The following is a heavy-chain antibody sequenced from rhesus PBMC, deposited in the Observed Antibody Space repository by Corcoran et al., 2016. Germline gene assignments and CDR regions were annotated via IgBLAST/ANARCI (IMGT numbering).Heavy chain of an antibody. Sequence: QVQLQESGPGLVKPSETLSLTCAVSGGSFSSYWWGWIRQPPGKGLEWIGGFYGRSGRTKNTPTTRRRAHIARDPSKHRFSLKRSSVTAADTAVYSCASSRRYCSGTYCFDYWGQGVLVTVSS. CDR1: GGSFSSYW. D-gene: IGHD2-15*01. CDR2: FYGRSGRT. V-gene: IGHV4-147*01. CDR3: ASSRRYCSGTYCFDY. J-gene: IGHJ4*01.